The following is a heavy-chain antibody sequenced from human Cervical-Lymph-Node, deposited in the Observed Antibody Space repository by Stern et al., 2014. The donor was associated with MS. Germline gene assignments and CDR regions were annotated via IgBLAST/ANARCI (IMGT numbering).Heavy chain of an antibody. CDR3: TRTGSNWKTNWFDP. D-gene: IGHD1-1*01. CDR2: INPNSGGT. Sequence: VHLVESGAELKKPGASVKVSCKASGYTFTAYYMHWVRQAPGQGLEWMGWINPNSGGTHYAQQFQGRVSMTRDTSIITAYMELNGLTSDDTAVYYCTRTGSNWKTNWFDPWGQGTPVTVSS. CDR1: GYTFTAYY. V-gene: IGHV1-2*02. J-gene: IGHJ5*02.